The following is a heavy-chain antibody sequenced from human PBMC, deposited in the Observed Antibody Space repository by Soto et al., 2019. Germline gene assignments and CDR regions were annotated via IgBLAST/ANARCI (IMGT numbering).Heavy chain of an antibody. CDR2: ISSDGSKK. V-gene: IGHV3-30*03. CDR3: AMDLYGGSSRFDS. D-gene: IGHD2-15*01. J-gene: IGHJ4*02. CDR1: GFTFSNNG. Sequence: QVQLVESGGGVVQPGRSLRLSCVASGFTFSNNGIHWVRQAPGKGLEWVAVISSDGSKKYYADSVKGRFTISRDNSKNTLYLQRNSLRAEDTGVYYCAMDLYGGSSRFDSWGQGTLVTVSS.